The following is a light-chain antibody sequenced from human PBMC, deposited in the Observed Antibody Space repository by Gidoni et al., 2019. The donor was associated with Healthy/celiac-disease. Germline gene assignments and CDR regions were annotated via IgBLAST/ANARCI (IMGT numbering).Light chain of an antibody. Sequence: EIVMTQSPLSLPVTPGEPASISCRSSQSLLHSNGYNYLDWYLQKPGQSPQLLIYLGSNRASGVPDRFSGSGSGTDFTLKISRVEAEDVGVYYCMQALQTPFTFGGGTKVDIK. CDR3: MQALQTPFT. CDR2: LGS. J-gene: IGKJ4*01. V-gene: IGKV2-28*01. CDR1: QSLLHSNGYNY.